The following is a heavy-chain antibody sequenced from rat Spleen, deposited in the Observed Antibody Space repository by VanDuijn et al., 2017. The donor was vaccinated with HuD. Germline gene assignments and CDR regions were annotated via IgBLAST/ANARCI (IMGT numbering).Heavy chain of an antibody. CDR1: GFSLSSYG. Sequence: QVQLKESGPGLVQPSQTLSLTCTVSGFSLSSYGLIWVRQPPGKGLEWMGVIWTGGTTAYNSLLKSRLSISRDTSKSQVFLKMNSLQTEDTATYYCARDSTYPWGYFDFWGPGTMVTMSS. CDR3: ARDSTYPWGYFDF. V-gene: IGHV2-4*01. CDR2: IWTGGTT. D-gene: IGHD1-9*01. J-gene: IGHJ1*01.